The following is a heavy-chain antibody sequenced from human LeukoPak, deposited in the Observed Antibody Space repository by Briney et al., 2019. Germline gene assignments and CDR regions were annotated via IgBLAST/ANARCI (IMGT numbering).Heavy chain of an antibody. Sequence: GESLKISCKGSGYSFTSYWIGWVRQMPGKSLEWMGIIYPGDSDTRYSPSFQGQVTISADKSISTAYLQWSSLKASDTAMYYCARQGASQYNWFDPWGQGTLVTVSS. J-gene: IGHJ5*02. CDR1: GYSFTSYW. CDR3: ARQGASQYNWFDP. D-gene: IGHD4/OR15-4a*01. CDR2: IYPGDSDT. V-gene: IGHV5-51*01.